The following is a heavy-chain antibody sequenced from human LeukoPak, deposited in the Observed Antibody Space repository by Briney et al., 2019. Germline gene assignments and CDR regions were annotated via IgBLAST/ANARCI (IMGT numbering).Heavy chain of an antibody. V-gene: IGHV4-59*04. CDR2: IYQSGSI. CDR1: GGSISSYY. Sequence: SETLSLTCTVSGGSISSYYWSWIRQPPGKGLEWIGSIYQSGSIYYNPSLKSRVTISVDTSKNQFSLILSSVTAADTAVYYCAISAAALFDPWGQGTLVTVSS. D-gene: IGHD6-13*01. J-gene: IGHJ5*02. CDR3: AISAAALFDP.